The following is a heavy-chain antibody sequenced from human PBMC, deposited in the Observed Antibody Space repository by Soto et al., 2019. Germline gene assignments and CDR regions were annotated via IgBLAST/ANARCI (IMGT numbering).Heavy chain of an antibody. Sequence: VQLQQWGAGVLKPSETLSLTCAVYGGSFSGYYWSWIRQPPGKGLEWIGEINHSGSTNYNPSLKSRVTISVDTSKNQFSLKLSSVTAADTAVYYCARGYGMNFDYWGQGTLITVSS. CDR3: ARGYGMNFDY. V-gene: IGHV4-34*01. J-gene: IGHJ4*02. CDR1: GGSFSGYY. CDR2: INHSGST. D-gene: IGHD3-10*01.